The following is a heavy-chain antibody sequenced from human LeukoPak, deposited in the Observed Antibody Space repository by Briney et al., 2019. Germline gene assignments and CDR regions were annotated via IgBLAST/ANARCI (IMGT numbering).Heavy chain of an antibody. CDR2: IFYTGNT. CDR1: DGSISSYY. CDR3: AREGIYSSSSYFDY. Sequence: PSETLSLTCTVSDGSISSYYWSWIRQSPGKGLEWIGYIFYTGNTNYNPSLKSRVTMSLDTSKNQFSLTLSSVTAADTAVYYCAREGIYSSSSYFDYWGQGTLVTVSS. V-gene: IGHV4-59*01. D-gene: IGHD6-6*01. J-gene: IGHJ4*02.